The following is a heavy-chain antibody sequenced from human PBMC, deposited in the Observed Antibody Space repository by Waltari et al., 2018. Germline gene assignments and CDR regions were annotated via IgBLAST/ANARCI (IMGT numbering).Heavy chain of an antibody. Sequence: EVQLVESGGGLVQPGGSLRLSCTASGFTFSSYSMVWVRQAPGKGREWVATIKQDGSESYYVDSVKGRFTFSRDNAKNSLYLQMNSLRAEDTAVYYCARPYSSGWYINFDYWGQGTLVTVSS. J-gene: IGHJ4*02. CDR3: ARPYSSGWYINFDY. D-gene: IGHD6-19*01. CDR1: GFTFSSYS. CDR2: IKQDGSES. V-gene: IGHV3-7*01.